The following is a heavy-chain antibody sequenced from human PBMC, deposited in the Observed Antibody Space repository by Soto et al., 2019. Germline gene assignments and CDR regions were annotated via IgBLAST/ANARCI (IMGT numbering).Heavy chain of an antibody. J-gene: IGHJ6*02. CDR3: ARARMVRGVIYYYGMDV. CDR1: GGSIRSGGNY. V-gene: IGHV4-31*11. CDR2: IYYSGST. Sequence: QVQLQESGPGLVKSSQPLSLTCAVSGGSIRSGGNYWSWIRQHPGKGLEWIGYIYYSGSTYYNPSLKSRVTISVDTSKSQFSLKLNSVTAADTAVYYCARARMVRGVIYYYGMDVWGQGTMVPVSS. D-gene: IGHD3-10*01.